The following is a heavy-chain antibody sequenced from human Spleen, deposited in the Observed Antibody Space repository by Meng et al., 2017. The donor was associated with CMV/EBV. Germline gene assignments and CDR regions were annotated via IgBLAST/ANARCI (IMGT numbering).Heavy chain of an antibody. CDR1: GGTFNNYA. D-gene: IGHD1-26*01. J-gene: IGHJ3*02. Sequence: ASVKVSCKASGGTFNNYAISWVRQAPGQGLEWMGWVGGCDGDTNYAPELQGRVTMTTDTSTNTVYMELRSLTSDDTAVYYCARDWECLARSDVFDIWGQGTMVTVSS. CDR3: ARDWECLARSDVFDI. V-gene: IGHV1-18*01. CDR2: VGGCDGDT.